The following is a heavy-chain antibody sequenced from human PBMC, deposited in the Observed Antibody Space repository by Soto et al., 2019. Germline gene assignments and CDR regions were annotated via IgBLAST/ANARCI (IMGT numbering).Heavy chain of an antibody. Sequence: QVQLVQSGAEVKKPGASVKVSCKASGYTFTSYDIIWVRQATGQGLEWMGWMNPSTGNTDSAEKFQGRLTMTRNTSTSTVYMELSSLSVEDTAVYYCARGRIIVAGGFDPWGQGTLVTVSS. J-gene: IGHJ5*02. D-gene: IGHD5-12*01. CDR2: MNPSTGNT. CDR3: ARGRIIVAGGFDP. V-gene: IGHV1-8*01. CDR1: GYTFTSYD.